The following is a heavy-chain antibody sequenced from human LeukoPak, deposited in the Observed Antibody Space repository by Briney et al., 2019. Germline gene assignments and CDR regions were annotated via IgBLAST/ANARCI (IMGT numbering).Heavy chain of an antibody. CDR3: ARIQQQVPPHLWFDP. CDR1: GGSISSYY. V-gene: IGHV4-59*01. D-gene: IGHD6-13*01. Sequence: SETLSLTCTVSGGSISSYYWSWIRQPPGKGLEWIGYIYYSGSTNYNPSLKSRVTISVDTSKNQFSLKLSSVTAADTAVYYCARIQQQVPPHLWFDPWGQGTLVTVSS. CDR2: IYYSGST. J-gene: IGHJ5*02.